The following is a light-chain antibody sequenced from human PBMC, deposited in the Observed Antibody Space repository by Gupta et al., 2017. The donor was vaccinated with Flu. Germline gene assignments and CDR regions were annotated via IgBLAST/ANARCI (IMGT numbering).Light chain of an antibody. CDR2: QTS. V-gene: IGKV2-24*01. J-gene: IGKJ2*01. Sequence: DIVMTQTQLSSPVTLGQPASISCRSSQSLVHSDGNTYLNWLQQRPGQPPRLLMYQTSTRFSGVSDRFSGSGTGTDFTLKINRVEAEDVGIYYCMQGTQFPYTFGQGTKLEIK. CDR1: QSLVHSDGNTY. CDR3: MQGTQFPYT.